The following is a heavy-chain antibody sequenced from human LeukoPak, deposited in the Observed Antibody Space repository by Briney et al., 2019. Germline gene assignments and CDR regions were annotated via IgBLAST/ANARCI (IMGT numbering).Heavy chain of an antibody. J-gene: IGHJ6*04. CDR1: GFTSSAFG. V-gene: IGHV3-7*01. CDR2: IKKDGSEK. CDR3: ATFAGVVPGGLLL. D-gene: IGHD2-2*01. Sequence: GGSLRLSCVASGFTSSAFGLTGFAGLPGRGLSGWPNIKKDGSEKEYVDSVKGRFSIFRDNAKNSVFLQMNSLRAEDTAVYYCATFAGVVPGGLLLWGKGTTVIVSS.